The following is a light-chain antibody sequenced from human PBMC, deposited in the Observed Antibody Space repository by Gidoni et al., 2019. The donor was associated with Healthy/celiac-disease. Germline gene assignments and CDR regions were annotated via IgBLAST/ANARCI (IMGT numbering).Light chain of an antibody. Sequence: SSLRTTPPSVSVAPGQTARITCGGTNIGSKSVHWDQQKTGQAPVLVVYDVSERPTGIPERFSGSNSGNTATLTIGRVEAGDEADYYCQVWDSSSDRAVFGGGTTLPVL. V-gene: IGLV3-21*02. CDR2: DVS. CDR1: NIGSKS. CDR3: QVWDSSSDRAV. J-gene: IGLJ2*01.